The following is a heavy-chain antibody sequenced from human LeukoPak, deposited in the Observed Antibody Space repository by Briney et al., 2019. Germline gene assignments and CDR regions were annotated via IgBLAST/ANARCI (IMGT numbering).Heavy chain of an antibody. D-gene: IGHD3-22*01. Sequence: VASVKVSCKASGGTFSSYAISWVRQAPGQGLEWMGGIIPIFGTANYAQKFQGRVTITADKSTSTAYMELSSLRSEDTAVYYCARDVGLLRVTGSLNYWGQGTLVTVSS. J-gene: IGHJ4*02. V-gene: IGHV1-69*06. CDR3: ARDVGLLRVTGSLNY. CDR1: GGTFSSYA. CDR2: IIPIFGTA.